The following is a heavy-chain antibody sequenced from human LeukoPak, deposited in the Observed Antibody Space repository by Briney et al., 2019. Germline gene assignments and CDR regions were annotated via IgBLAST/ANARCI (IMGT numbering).Heavy chain of an antibody. V-gene: IGHV3-21*01. J-gene: IGHJ4*02. CDR2: ISSSSSYI. D-gene: IGHD6-19*01. Sequence: GGSLRLSCAASGFTFSSYSMDWVRQAPGKGLEWVSSISSSSSYICYADSVKGRFTISRDNAKNSLYLQMNSLRADDTAVYYCARDRGITVAGVYWGQGTLVTVSS. CDR1: GFTFSSYS. CDR3: ARDRGITVAGVY.